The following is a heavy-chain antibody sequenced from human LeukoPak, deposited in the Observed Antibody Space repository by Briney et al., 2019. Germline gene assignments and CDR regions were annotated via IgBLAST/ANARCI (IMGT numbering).Heavy chain of an antibody. J-gene: IGHJ4*02. CDR2: IIPIFGTA. D-gene: IGHD3-22*01. CDR3: ASPPYYYDSSGYYLDY. CDR1: GYTFTGYY. Sequence: SVKVSCKASGYTFTGYYMHWVRQAPGQGLEWMGGIIPIFGTANYAQKFQGRVTITADESTSTAYMELSSLRSDDTAVYYCASPPYYYDSSGYYLDYWGQGTLVTVSS. V-gene: IGHV1-69*13.